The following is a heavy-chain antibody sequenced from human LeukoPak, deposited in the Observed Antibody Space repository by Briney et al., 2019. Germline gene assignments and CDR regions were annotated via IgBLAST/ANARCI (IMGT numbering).Heavy chain of an antibody. D-gene: IGHD6-6*01. V-gene: IGHV3-73*01. CDR1: GFTFSVSA. Sequence: PGGSLRLSCAASGFTFSVSAMYWVRQASGKGLEWVGRIRNKANNYATAYAASVKGRFTISREDSKNTAYLQMNSLKTEDTAVYYCTYTSSSGVVYWGQGTLVTVSS. J-gene: IGHJ4*02. CDR2: IRNKANNYAT. CDR3: TYTSSSGVVY.